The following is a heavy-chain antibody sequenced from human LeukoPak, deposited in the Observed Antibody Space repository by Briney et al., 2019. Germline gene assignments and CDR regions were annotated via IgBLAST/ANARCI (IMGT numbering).Heavy chain of an antibody. CDR1: GFTFSNYA. CDR3: ARVPLVSGSYGMDV. V-gene: IGHV3-23*01. D-gene: IGHD5-12*01. CDR2: ISGSGSST. Sequence: PGGSLRLSCAASGFTFSNYAMTWVRQAPGKGLEWVSGISGSGSSTYYADSVKGRFTLSRDYSKNTLYLQMNSLRAEDTAVYYCARVPLVSGSYGMDVWGQGTTVTVSS. J-gene: IGHJ6*02.